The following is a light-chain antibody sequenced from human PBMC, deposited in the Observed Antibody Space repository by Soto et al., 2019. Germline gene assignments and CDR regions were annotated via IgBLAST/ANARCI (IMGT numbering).Light chain of an antibody. Sequence: DIQMTQSPSSLSASVGDRVTITCRASQSINIYLNWYQQKTGKAPKILNYATSSLQSGVTSRFSGNGSGTDFTLTISNLQPEDFGTYYCQQSDRVPLTFGGGTKVEIK. CDR2: ATS. V-gene: IGKV1-39*01. J-gene: IGKJ4*01. CDR1: QSINIY. CDR3: QQSDRVPLT.